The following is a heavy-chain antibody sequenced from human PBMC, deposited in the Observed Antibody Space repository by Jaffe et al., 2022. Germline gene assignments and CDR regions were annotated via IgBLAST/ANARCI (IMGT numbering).Heavy chain of an antibody. Sequence: QVQLQESGPGLVKPSETLSLTCAVSGYSISSGYYWGWIRQPPGKGLEWIGSIYHSGSTYYNPSLKSRVTISVDTSKNQFSLKLSSVTAADTAVYYCAKRYSSSWYGGNWFDPWGQGTLVTVSS. V-gene: IGHV4-38-2*01. J-gene: IGHJ5*02. CDR1: GYSISSGYY. CDR2: IYHSGST. CDR3: AKRYSSSWYGGNWFDP. D-gene: IGHD6-13*01.